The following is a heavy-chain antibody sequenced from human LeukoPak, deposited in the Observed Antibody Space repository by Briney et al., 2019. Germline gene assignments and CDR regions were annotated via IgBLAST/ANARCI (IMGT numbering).Heavy chain of an antibody. D-gene: IGHD3-16*01. CDR1: GGSFSGYY. CDR2: VYYSGTT. J-gene: IGHJ4*02. Sequence: SETLSLTCAVYGGSFSGYYWGWVRQPPGKGLEWIGSVYYSGTTYYNPSLKSRVTISIDTSENQFSLKLSSVTAADTAVYYCARLPGTNWMGEYYFDYWGQGTLVTVSA. V-gene: IGHV4-39*01. CDR3: ARLPGTNWMGEYYFDY.